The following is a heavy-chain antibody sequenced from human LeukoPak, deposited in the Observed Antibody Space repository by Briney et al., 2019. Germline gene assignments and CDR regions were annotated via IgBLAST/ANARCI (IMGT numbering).Heavy chain of an antibody. CDR1: GFTFSSYS. D-gene: IGHD3-16*01. V-gene: IGHV3-21*01. Sequence: GGSLRLSCAASGFTFSSYSMNWVRQAPGKGLEWVSSISSSIIYIFHADSVKGRFTISRDNAKNSLYLQMNSRRAEDTAVYYCARDMGAEAFDIWGQGTMVTVSS. J-gene: IGHJ3*02. CDR3: ARDMGAEAFDI. CDR2: ISSSIIYI.